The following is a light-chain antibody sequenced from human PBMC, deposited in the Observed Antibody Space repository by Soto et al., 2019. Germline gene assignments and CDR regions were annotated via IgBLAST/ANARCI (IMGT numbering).Light chain of an antibody. CDR2: GVS. Sequence: IEMTQSPATLSASPGDRATLSCRASQPVNNNLAWYQQKPGQAPRLLIYGVSTMATGISARFSGGGSVTEFTLTINGLQSEDFALYWCQQYDNWPPTFGVGTKVDIK. CDR3: QQYDNWPPT. V-gene: IGKV3-15*01. J-gene: IGKJ4*01. CDR1: QPVNNN.